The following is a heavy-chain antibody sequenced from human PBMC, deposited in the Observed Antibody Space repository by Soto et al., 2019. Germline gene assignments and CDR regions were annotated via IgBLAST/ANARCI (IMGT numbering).Heavy chain of an antibody. Sequence: SETLSLTCSVSGGTINSGDYFWSWIRQPPGKGLEWIGSIFYTGSTYYSPYLKSRASMSMDTSKNLFSLRLRSLTAADTAVYFCARGHSTDCSNGVCSFFYNHEMDVWGQGTTVTVSS. J-gene: IGHJ6*02. CDR1: GGTINSGDYF. V-gene: IGHV4-30-4*01. CDR2: IFYTGST. CDR3: ARGHSTDCSNGVCSFFYNHEMDV. D-gene: IGHD2-8*01.